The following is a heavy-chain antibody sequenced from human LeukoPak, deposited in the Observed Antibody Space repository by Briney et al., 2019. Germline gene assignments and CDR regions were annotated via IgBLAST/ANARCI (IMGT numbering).Heavy chain of an antibody. V-gene: IGHV3-66*01. CDR2: IYSGGST. Sequence: GGSLRLSCAASGFTVSSNYMSWVRQAPGKGLEWVSVIYSGGSTYYADSVKGRFTISRDNSKNTLYLQMNSLRAEDTAVYYCEIASGDLQFDYWGQGTLVTVSS. J-gene: IGHJ4*02. CDR3: EIASGDLQFDY. CDR1: GFTVSSNY. D-gene: IGHD4-17*01.